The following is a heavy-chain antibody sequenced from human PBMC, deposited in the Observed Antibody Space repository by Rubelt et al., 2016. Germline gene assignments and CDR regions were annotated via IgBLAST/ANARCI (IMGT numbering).Heavy chain of an antibody. CDR3: SRGRSSSWYYFDY. CDR1: A. D-gene: IGHD6-13*01. J-gene: IGHJ4*02. V-gene: IGHV3-49*03. CDR2: IRSKTYGGTT. Sequence: AMSWFRQAPGKELEWVGFIRSKTYGGTTEYAASVKGRFTISRDDSKSIAFLQMNSLKTEDTAVYYCSRGRSSSWYYFDYWGQGTLVTVSA.